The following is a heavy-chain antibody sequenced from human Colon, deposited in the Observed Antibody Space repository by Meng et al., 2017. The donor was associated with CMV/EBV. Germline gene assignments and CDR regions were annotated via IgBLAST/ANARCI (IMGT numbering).Heavy chain of an antibody. CDR3: AREVLIVADGPGPYYYYGLDV. CDR2: INPNNGGT. J-gene: IGHJ6*02. CDR1: GYTFTGYY. D-gene: IGHD2-15*01. Sequence: ASVKVSCKASGYTFTGYYMHWVRQAPGQGLEWMGWINPNNGGTNFAQKFQGRVSMTRDTSSSTAYMDLDILKSDDTAVYYCAREVLIVADGPGPYYYYGLDVWGQGTTVTVSS. V-gene: IGHV1-2*02.